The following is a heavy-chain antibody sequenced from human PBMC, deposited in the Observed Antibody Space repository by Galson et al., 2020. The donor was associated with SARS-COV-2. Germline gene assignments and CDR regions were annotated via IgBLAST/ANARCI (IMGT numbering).Heavy chain of an antibody. CDR2: IWYDASKI. Sequence: GGSLRLSCAASGFTFRSYGMHWVRQAPGKGLEWMAVIWYDASKIYYAESVRGRFTISKDNSKNTLYLQMNSLRAEDSAVYYCAREAEVTSAGNSLDYWGRGTLVTVSS. D-gene: IGHD6-13*01. J-gene: IGHJ4*02. CDR1: GFTFRSYG. CDR3: AREAEVTSAGNSLDY. V-gene: IGHV3-33*01.